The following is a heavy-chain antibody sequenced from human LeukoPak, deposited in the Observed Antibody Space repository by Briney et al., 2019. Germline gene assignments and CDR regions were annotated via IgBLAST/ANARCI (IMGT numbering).Heavy chain of an antibody. CDR1: GFTFSSYA. D-gene: IGHD4-11*01. Sequence: GGSLRLSCAASGFTFSSYAMRWVRQAPGKGLEWVSSISSSGDGAYYADSVKGRFTISRDNSKNTLYLQMNSLRAEDTAVYYCADSNYWYPVDYWGQGTLVTVSS. J-gene: IGHJ4*02. V-gene: IGHV3-23*01. CDR3: ADSNYWYPVDY. CDR2: ISSSGDGA.